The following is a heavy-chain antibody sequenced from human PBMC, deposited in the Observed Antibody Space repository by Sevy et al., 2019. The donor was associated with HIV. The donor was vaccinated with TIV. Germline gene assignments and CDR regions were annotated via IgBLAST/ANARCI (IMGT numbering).Heavy chain of an antibody. D-gene: IGHD1-26*01. V-gene: IGHV3-33*01. J-gene: IGHJ3*02. Sequence: GGSLRLSCAASGLTFSSYGMHWVRQAPGKGLEWVAVIWYDGSNKYYADSVKGRFTISRDNSKNTLYLQMNSLRAEDTAVYYCARDWEVTGSFDIWGQGTMVTVSS. CDR2: IWYDGSNK. CDR3: ARDWEVTGSFDI. CDR1: GLTFSSYG.